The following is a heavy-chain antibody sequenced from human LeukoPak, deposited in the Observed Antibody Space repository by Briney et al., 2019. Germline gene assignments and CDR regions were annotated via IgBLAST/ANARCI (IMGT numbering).Heavy chain of an antibody. CDR2: IRSKAYGGTT. V-gene: IGHV3-49*04. J-gene: IGHJ6*02. Sequence: GGSLRLSCTASGFTFGDYAMSWVRQAPGKGLEWVGFIRSKAYGGTTEYAASVKGSFTISRDDSKSIAYLQMNSLKTEDTAVYYCTLDYYGSGSYYNGYYYGMDVWGQGTTVTVSS. CDR1: GFTFGDYA. D-gene: IGHD3-10*01. CDR3: TLDYYGSGSYYNGYYYGMDV.